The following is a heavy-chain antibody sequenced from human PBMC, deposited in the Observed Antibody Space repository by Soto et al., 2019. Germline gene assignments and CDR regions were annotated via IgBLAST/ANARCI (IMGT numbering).Heavy chain of an antibody. D-gene: IGHD2-2*01. CDR1: GGTFSNYA. V-gene: IGHV1-69*01. Sequence: QVQLVQSGAEVRKPGSSVTVSCKASGGTFSNYAISWVRQAPGQGLEWMGGIIPIVGTGSYAQKFQGRVTITADEPTTTAYMELSSLXFEDTAVYYCARVVILVPTASTHYYYHMDXWXXGXTVTVSS. CDR2: IIPIVGTG. CDR3: ARVVILVPTASTHYYYHMDX. J-gene: IGHJ6*04.